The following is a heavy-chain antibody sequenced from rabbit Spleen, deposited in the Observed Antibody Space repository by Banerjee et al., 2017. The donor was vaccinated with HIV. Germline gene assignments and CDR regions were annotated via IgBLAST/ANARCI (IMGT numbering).Heavy chain of an antibody. D-gene: IGHD1-1*01. CDR3: ARDLAAWNSGSYAFNL. Sequence: EESGGGLGQPEGSLTLTCKASGFDFSSDAMCWVRQAPGKGPEWIACIYNGDGSTYYASWVNGRFIISKTSSTTVTLEMTSLTAADTATYFCARDLAAWNSGSYAFNLWGQGTLVTFS. J-gene: IGHJ4*01. CDR1: GFDFSSDA. V-gene: IGHV1S47*01. CDR2: IYNGDGST.